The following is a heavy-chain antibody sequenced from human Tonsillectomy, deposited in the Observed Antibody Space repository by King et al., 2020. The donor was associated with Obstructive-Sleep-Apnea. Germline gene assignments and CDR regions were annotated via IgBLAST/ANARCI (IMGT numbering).Heavy chain of an antibody. Sequence: VQLVESGGGLVQPGGSLRLSCAVSGFTFSSYWMHWVRQVPGKGLVWVSRINADGGSPNIADSVMGRFTISRDNAKNTLCLEMNSLGAEETAVYFCARDRRCSGGSCFSFWFDAWGQGTLVTVSS. V-gene: IGHV3-74*01. D-gene: IGHD2-15*01. CDR2: INADGGSP. CDR1: GFTFSSYW. CDR3: ARDRRCSGGSCFSFWFDA. J-gene: IGHJ5*02.